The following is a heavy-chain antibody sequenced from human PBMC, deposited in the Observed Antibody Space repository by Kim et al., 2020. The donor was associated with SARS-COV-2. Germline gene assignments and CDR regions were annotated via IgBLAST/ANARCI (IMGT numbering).Heavy chain of an antibody. CDR2: IIPIFGTA. Sequence: SVKVSCKASGGTFSSYAISWVRQAPGQGLEWMGGIIPIFGTANYAQKFQGRVTITADESTSTAYMELSSLRSEDTAVYYCARGGGGVYGDYGPLDPWGQGTLVTVSS. V-gene: IGHV1-69*13. D-gene: IGHD4-17*01. CDR3: ARGGGGVYGDYGPLDP. J-gene: IGHJ5*02. CDR1: GGTFSSYA.